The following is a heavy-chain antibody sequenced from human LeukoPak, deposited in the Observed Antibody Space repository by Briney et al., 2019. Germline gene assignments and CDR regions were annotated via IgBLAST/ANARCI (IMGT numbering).Heavy chain of an antibody. V-gene: IGHV1-69*05. J-gene: IGHJ5*02. D-gene: IGHD6-13*01. CDR2: IIPIFGTA. CDR3: ARDWEYSSSWYVSGFDP. Sequence: GSSVKVSCKASGGTFSSYAISWVRQAPGQGLEWMGRIIPIFGTANYAQKFQGRVTITTDEPTSTAYMELSSLRSEDTAVYYCARDWEYSSSWYVSGFDPWGQGTLVTVSS. CDR1: GGTFSSYA.